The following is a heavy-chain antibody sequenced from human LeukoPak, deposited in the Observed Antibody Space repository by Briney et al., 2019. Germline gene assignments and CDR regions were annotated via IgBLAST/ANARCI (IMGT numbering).Heavy chain of an antibody. CDR1: GFTVSHNF. J-gene: IGHJ4*01. Sequence: PGGSLRLSCLASGFTVSHNFMDWVRQAPGKGLEWVSTIRIGGTRDYADSVKGRFIISRDNSKNTLYLQMNNLRVEDTAVYYCAREPSHDSYYDFWGHGTLVTVSS. D-gene: IGHD3-16*01. CDR2: IRIGGTR. V-gene: IGHV3-53*01. CDR3: AREPSHDSYYDF.